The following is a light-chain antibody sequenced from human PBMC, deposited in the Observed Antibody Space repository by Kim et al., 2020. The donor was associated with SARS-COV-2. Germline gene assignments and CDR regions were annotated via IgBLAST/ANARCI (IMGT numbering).Light chain of an antibody. CDR1: SSDVGGYTY. CDR3: CSFAGSYTVI. V-gene: IGLV2-11*01. CDR2: DVS. Sequence: GQSGTISCTGTSSDVGGYTYVSWYQQHPGKAPKFMIYDVSERPSGVPDRFSGSKSGNTASLTISGRQAEDEADYYCCSFAGSYTVIFGGGTQLTVL. J-gene: IGLJ2*01.